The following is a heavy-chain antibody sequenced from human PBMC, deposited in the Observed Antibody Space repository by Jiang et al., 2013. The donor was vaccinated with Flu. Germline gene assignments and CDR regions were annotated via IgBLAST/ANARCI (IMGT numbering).Heavy chain of an antibody. Sequence: PGLVKPSETLSLTCTVSGGSISSYYWSWIRQPPGKGLEWIGYIYYSGSTNYNPSLKSRVTISVDTSKNQFSLKLSSVTAADTAVYYCARQKSGSGWYFGVSSWGPKGEYYFDYWGQGTLVTVSS. CDR1: GGSISSYY. CDR3: ARQKSGSGWYFGVSSWGPKGEYYFDY. D-gene: IGHD6-19*01. V-gene: IGHV4-59*08. CDR2: IYYSGST. J-gene: IGHJ4*02.